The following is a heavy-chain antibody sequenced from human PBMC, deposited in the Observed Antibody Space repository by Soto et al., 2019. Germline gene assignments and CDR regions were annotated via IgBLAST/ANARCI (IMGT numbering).Heavy chain of an antibody. Sequence: GGSLRLSCAASGFTFSDYYMSWIRQAPGKGLEWVSYISSSGSTIYYADSVKGRFTISRDNAKNSLYLQMNSLRAEDTAVYYCARGARHYGDYVGNYYYGMDVWGQGTTVTVSS. CDR2: ISSSGSTI. D-gene: IGHD4-17*01. J-gene: IGHJ6*02. CDR3: ARGARHYGDYVGNYYYGMDV. V-gene: IGHV3-11*01. CDR1: GFTFSDYY.